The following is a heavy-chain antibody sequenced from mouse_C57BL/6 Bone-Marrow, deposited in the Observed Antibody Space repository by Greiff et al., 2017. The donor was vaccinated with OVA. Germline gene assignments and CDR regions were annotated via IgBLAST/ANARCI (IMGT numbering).Heavy chain of an antibody. V-gene: IGHV2-2*01. CDR1: GFSLTSYG. J-gene: IGHJ3*01. D-gene: IGHD4-1*01. CDR3: ARRTGPY. Sequence: QVQLKESGPGLVQPSQSLSITCTVSGFSLTSYGVHWVRQSPGKGLEWLGVIWSGGSTDYNAAFISRLSISKDNSKSQVFFKMNSLQADDTAIYYCARRTGPYWGQGTLVTVSA. CDR2: IWSGGST.